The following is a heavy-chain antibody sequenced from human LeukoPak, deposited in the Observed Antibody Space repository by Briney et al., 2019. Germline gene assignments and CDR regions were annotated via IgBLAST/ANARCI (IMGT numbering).Heavy chain of an antibody. V-gene: IGHV3-20*04. Sequence: GGSLRLSCAASGYTFDDYGMSWVRQAPGKGREWVSGINWHGGSTGYADSVKGRFTISRDNAKNSLYLQMNSLRAADTALYYCARGLAAAGTAYWGQGTLVTVSS. CDR2: INWHGGST. CDR1: GYTFDDYG. CDR3: ARGLAAAGTAY. J-gene: IGHJ4*02. D-gene: IGHD6-13*01.